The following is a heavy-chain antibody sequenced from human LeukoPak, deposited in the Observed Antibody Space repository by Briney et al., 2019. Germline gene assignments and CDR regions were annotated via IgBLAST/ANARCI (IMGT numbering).Heavy chain of an antibody. D-gene: IGHD6-19*01. J-gene: IGHJ6*02. CDR2: IYYSGST. V-gene: IGHV4-39*01. Sequence: PSETLSLTCTVSGGSISRSSYYWGWIRQPPGKGLEWIGSIYYSGSTYYNPSLKSRVTISVDTSKNQFSLKLNSVTAADTAVFYCARQSVRTYYYYYDMDVWGQGTTVTVSS. CDR1: GGSISRSSYY. CDR3: ARQSVRTYYYYYDMDV.